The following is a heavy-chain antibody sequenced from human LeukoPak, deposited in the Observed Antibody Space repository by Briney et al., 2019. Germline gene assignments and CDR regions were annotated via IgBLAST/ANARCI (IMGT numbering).Heavy chain of an antibody. D-gene: IGHD6-13*01. Sequence: QAGGSLRLSCAASGFTFSSYAMSWVRQAPGKGLEGVSAISCSGGSTYYADSVKGRFTISRDNSKNTLYLQMNSLRAEDTAVYYCAKDREPIGDRGRSSWYRIGGSFDPWGQGTLVTVSS. CDR1: GFTFSSYA. CDR2: ISCSGGST. J-gene: IGHJ5*02. V-gene: IGHV3-23*01. CDR3: AKDREPIGDRGRSSWYRIGGSFDP.